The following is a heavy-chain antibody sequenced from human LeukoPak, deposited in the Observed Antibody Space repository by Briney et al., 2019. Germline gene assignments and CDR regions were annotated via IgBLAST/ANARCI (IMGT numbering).Heavy chain of an antibody. CDR2: IWYDGSNK. CDR1: GFTFSSYG. Sequence: GGSLRLSCAASGFTFSSYGMHWVRQAPGKGLEWVAVIWYDGSNKYYADSVKGRFTISRDNSKNTLYLQMNSLRAEDTAVYYCARTSSGWYYFDYWGQGTPVTVSS. D-gene: IGHD6-19*01. J-gene: IGHJ4*02. V-gene: IGHV3-33*08. CDR3: ARTSSGWYYFDY.